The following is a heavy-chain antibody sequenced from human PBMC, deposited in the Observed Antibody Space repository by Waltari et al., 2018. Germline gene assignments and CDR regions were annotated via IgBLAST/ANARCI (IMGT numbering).Heavy chain of an antibody. CDR3: ASGGHCSGGSCSLDY. CDR2: MNPNSGNT. J-gene: IGHJ4*02. CDR1: GGSISSSS. D-gene: IGHD2-15*01. Sequence: QLQLQESGPGLVKPSETLSLTCTVSGGSISSSSYYWGWIRQPPGKGLEWMGWMNPNSGNTGYAQKFQGRVTMTRNTSISTAYMELSSLRSEDTAVYYCASGGHCSGGSCSLDYWGQGTLVTVSS. V-gene: IGHV1-8*01.